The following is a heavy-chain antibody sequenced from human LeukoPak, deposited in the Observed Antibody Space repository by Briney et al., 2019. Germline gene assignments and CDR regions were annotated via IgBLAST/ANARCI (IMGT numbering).Heavy chain of an antibody. D-gene: IGHD3-22*01. J-gene: IGHJ4*02. CDR3: ARSYDSSGYYPFDY. Sequence: PSETLSLTCTVSGGSISSYYWGWIRQPPGKGLEWIGSIYYSGSTYYNPSLKSRVTISVDTSKNQFSLKLSSVTAADTAVYYCARSYDSSGYYPFDYWGQGTLVTVSS. CDR1: GGSISSYY. CDR2: IYYSGST. V-gene: IGHV4-39*01.